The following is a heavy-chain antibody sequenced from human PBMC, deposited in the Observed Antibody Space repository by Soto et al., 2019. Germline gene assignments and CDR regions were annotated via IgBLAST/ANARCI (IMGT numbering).Heavy chain of an antibody. D-gene: IGHD3-10*01. CDR3: ASSYGSGYRAFDY. CDR1: GDTFTFYS. V-gene: IGHV1-69*02. Sequence: QVQLVQSGAEVKKPGSSVRVSCKASGDTFTFYSINWVRQAPGLGLEWMGRINPILSMSNYAPRFQGRVTMNAYKSMSTAYMELSSLRSEDTAMYYCASSYGSGYRAFDYWGQGALVTVSS. J-gene: IGHJ4*02. CDR2: INPILSMS.